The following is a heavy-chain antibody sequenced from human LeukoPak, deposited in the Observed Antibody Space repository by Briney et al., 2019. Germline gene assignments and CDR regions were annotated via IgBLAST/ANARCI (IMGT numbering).Heavy chain of an antibody. CDR2: ISGSGGSI. D-gene: IGHD3-3*01. Sequence: GGSLRLSCAASGFTFSSYAMSWVRQAPGKGLEWVSAISGSGGSIYYADSVKGRFTISRDNSKNTLYLQMNSLRAEDTAVYYCAKGTLKATIFGVVPFYYYGMDVWGQGTTVTVS. CDR1: GFTFSSYA. J-gene: IGHJ6*02. V-gene: IGHV3-23*01. CDR3: AKGTLKATIFGVVPFYYYGMDV.